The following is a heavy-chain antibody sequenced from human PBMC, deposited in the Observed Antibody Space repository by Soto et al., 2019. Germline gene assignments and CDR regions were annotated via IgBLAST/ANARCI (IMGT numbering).Heavy chain of an antibody. Sequence: ESGGGLVQPGRSLRLSCAASGFTFDDYAMHWVRQAPGKGLEWVSGISWNSGTIVYVDSVKGRFTISRDNAKNSLYLQMNSLRGEDTALYYCAKDMRGGSSSSRYYYGLDVWGQGTTVTVSS. D-gene: IGHD6-13*01. CDR2: ISWNSGTI. CDR3: AKDMRGGSSSSRYYYGLDV. J-gene: IGHJ6*02. V-gene: IGHV3-9*01. CDR1: GFTFDDYA.